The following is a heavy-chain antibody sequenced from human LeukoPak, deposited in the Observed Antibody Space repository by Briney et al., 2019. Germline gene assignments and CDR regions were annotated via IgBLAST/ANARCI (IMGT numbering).Heavy chain of an antibody. CDR3: ARSSYLTKPPDY. V-gene: IGHV3-30*04. D-gene: IGHD6-6*01. CDR2: ISYDGSNK. CDR1: GFTFSSYA. Sequence: GGSLRLSCAASGFTFSSYAMHWVRQAPGKGLEWVAIISYDGSNKYYADSVKGQFTISRDNSKNTLYLQMDSLTPEDSAVYFCARSSYLTKPPDYWGQGTLVTASS. J-gene: IGHJ4*02.